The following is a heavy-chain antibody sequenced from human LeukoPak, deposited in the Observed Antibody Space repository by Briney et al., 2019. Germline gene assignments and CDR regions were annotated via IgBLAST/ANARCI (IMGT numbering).Heavy chain of an antibody. D-gene: IGHD3-10*01. CDR2: INPSGGST. J-gene: IGHJ4*02. Sequence: AASVKVSCEASGYTFTSYYMSWVRQAPGQGLEWMGIINPSGGSTNYAQKFQGRVTMTRDTSTSTVYMELSSLRSEDTAVYYCARGYGSGSYYLLYYFDYWGQGTLVTVSS. CDR1: GYTFTSYY. CDR3: ARGYGSGSYYLLYYFDY. V-gene: IGHV1-46*01.